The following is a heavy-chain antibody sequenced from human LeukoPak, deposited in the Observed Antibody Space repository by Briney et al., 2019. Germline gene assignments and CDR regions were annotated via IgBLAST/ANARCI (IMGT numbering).Heavy chain of an antibody. CDR2: ISAYNGNT. D-gene: IGHD3-10*01. Sequence: ASGKLSSTASAYTFTIYSISWVRQAPGQGLGWVGWISAYNGNTNNAQKLQGRVTMTTDTSTSTAYMELRSLRSDDTAVYYCARVPVLLWFGEPHSYFDYWGQGTLVTVSS. CDR3: ARVPVLLWFGEPHSYFDY. V-gene: IGHV1-18*01. J-gene: IGHJ4*02. CDR1: AYTFTIYS.